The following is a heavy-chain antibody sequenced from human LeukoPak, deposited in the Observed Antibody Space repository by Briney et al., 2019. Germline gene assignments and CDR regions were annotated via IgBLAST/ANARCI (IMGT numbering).Heavy chain of an antibody. V-gene: IGHV3-64D*06. D-gene: IGHD2-15*01. Sequence: GGSLILSCSASEFTFSNYAMHWVRQAPGKGLEYVSAISSNGGSTYYADSVKVRFTISRDNSKNTLYLQMSSLRAEDTAVYYCVKDGVRGGGVDFDCWGQGTLVTVSS. CDR3: VKDGVRGGGVDFDC. J-gene: IGHJ4*02. CDR1: EFTFSNYA. CDR2: ISSNGGST.